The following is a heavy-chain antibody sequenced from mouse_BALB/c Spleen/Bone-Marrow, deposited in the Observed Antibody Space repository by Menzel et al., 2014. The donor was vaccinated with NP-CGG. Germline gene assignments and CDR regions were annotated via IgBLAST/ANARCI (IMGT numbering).Heavy chain of an antibody. CDR1: GFKIYDIY. Sequence: VQLQQSGAELVKPGASVKLSCTASGFKIYDIYMHWVKQRPEQGLAWIGRIEPANGNTKYDPKFQGKATKTTDTSSNTAYLQLSSLTSEVTAGYYCARMDLFDYWGQGPLVTVPA. J-gene: IGHJ3*01. D-gene: IGHD2-3*01. CDR2: IEPANGNT. V-gene: IGHV14-3*02. CDR3: ARMDLFDY.